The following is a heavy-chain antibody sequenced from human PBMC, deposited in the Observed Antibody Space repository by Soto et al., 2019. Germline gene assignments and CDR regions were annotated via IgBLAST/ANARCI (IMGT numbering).Heavy chain of an antibody. CDR1: GFTFSSYW. D-gene: IGHD4-17*01. Sequence: EVQLVESGGGLVQPGGSLRLSCAASGFTFSSYWMHWVRQAPGKGLVWVSRINSDGSSTSYADSVKGRFTISRDNAKXXLYLQMXXLRXEDXXVYYCAGGYGALGYWGQGTLVTVSS. CDR2: INSDGSST. CDR3: AGGYGALGY. J-gene: IGHJ4*02. V-gene: IGHV3-74*01.